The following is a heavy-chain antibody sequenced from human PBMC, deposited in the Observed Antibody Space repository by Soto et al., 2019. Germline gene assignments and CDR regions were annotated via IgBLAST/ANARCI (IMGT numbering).Heavy chain of an antibody. CDR3: ASEFCSGGSCYSRIFDY. V-gene: IGHV3-21*02. CDR1: GFNFTSYA. Sequence: EVQLVESGGGLVKPGGSLILSCAAFGFNFTSYAMHWVRQSPGKGLEWVAFISSGSDYLYYADSVKGRFTVSRDNAKSSLYLQMNSLTDDDTSLYYCASEFCSGGSCYSRIFDYWGQGSLVTVSS. CDR2: ISSGSDYL. D-gene: IGHD2-15*01. J-gene: IGHJ4*02.